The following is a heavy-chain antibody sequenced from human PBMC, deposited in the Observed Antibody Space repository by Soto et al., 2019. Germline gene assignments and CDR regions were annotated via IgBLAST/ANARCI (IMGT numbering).Heavy chain of an antibody. V-gene: IGHV4-34*01. J-gene: IGHJ6*02. D-gene: IGHD5-12*01. CDR1: GGSFSGYS. Sequence: PSETLSLTCAVYGGSFSGYSWTWIRQPPGKGLEWIGEVNHRGSTNYNPSLKSRLTIAAATSKNQFSLHLSSVTAADTAVYYCARDRGYSGYDPQFYYNGMEVCGQGPTVTVSS. CDR3: ARDRGYSGYDPQFYYNGMEV. CDR2: VNHRGST.